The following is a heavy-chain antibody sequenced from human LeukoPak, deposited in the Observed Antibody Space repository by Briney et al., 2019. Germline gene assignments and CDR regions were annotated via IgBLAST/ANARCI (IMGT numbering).Heavy chain of an antibody. CDR1: GFTFDDYA. D-gene: IGHD2-2*01. CDR3: AKDMSRSTSRDVTDY. Sequence: GRCLTLACAASGFTFDDYATHWVRPAPREGREWVKGISWNTGSIGCADSVEVRFTISKDNAKNSLYLHMSSLRAEVTGLYSCAKDMSRSTSRDVTDYWGQETLVSVFS. V-gene: IGHV3-9*01. J-gene: IGHJ4*02. CDR2: ISWNTGSI.